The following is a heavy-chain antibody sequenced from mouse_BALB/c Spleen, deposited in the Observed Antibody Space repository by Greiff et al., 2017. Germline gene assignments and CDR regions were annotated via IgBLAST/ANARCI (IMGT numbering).Heavy chain of an antibody. D-gene: IGHD2-3*01. Sequence: EVQRVESGGGLVKPGGSLKLSCAASGFTFSSYAMSWVRQSPEKRLEWVAEISSGGSYTYYPDTVTGRFTISRDNAKNTLYLEMSSLRSEDTAMYYCAKDGYYEAMDYWGQGTSVTVSS. CDR2: ISSGGSYT. CDR1: GFTFSSYA. V-gene: IGHV5-9-4*01. J-gene: IGHJ4*01. CDR3: AKDGYYEAMDY.